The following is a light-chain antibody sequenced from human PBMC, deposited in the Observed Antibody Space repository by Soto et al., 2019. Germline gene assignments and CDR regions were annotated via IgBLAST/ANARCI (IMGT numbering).Light chain of an antibody. Sequence: QSVLTQPASVSGSPGQSITVSCTGTSSDVGGYNSVSWYQHHPGKAPKLMIYDVSNRSSGVSSRFSGSKSDNTASLTISGLRAEDEADYYCKSYTSRSTYVCGPGTKVTVL. V-gene: IGLV2-14*03. CDR3: KSYTSRSTYV. CDR1: SSDVGGYNS. CDR2: DVS. J-gene: IGLJ1*01.